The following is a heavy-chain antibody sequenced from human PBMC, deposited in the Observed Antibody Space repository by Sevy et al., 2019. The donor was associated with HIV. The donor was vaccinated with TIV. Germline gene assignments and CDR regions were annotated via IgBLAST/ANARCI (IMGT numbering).Heavy chain of an antibody. CDR2: ISGSGGST. D-gene: IGHD3-3*01. V-gene: IGHV3-23*01. Sequence: GGSLRLSCVASGFTFSSYAMSWVRQAPGKGLEWVSAISGSGGSTYYADSVKGRFTISRDNSKNTLYLQMNGLRAEDTAVYYCAKGGDFWSGYYSYYFDYWGQGTLVTVSS. CDR3: AKGGDFWSGYYSYYFDY. J-gene: IGHJ4*02. CDR1: GFTFSSYA.